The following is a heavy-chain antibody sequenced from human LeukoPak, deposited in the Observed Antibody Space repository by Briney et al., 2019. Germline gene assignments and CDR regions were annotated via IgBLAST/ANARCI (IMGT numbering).Heavy chain of an antibody. J-gene: IGHJ3*02. D-gene: IGHD3-9*01. CDR3: ATRYDILTGYYLAFDI. CDR2: FDPEDGET. V-gene: IGHV1-24*01. CDR1: GYTLTELS. Sequence: ASVKVSCKVSGYTLTELSMHWVRQAPGKGLEWMGGFDPEDGETIYAQKFQGRVTMTEDTSTDTAYMELSSLRSEDTAVYYCATRYDILTGYYLAFDIWGQGTMVTVSS.